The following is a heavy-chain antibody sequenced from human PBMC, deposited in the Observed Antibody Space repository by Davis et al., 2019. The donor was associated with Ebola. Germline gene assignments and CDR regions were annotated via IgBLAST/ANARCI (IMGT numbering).Heavy chain of an antibody. CDR2: ISYDGTNE. J-gene: IGHJ4*02. CDR3: ARSKSLAYCGGGSYANLDY. Sequence: GGSLRLSCAASGFTFFTYDMHWVRQPPAKGLEWAAVISYDGTNEYYADSVKARFTISRDNSKNTLYLQLNSLRADDTAVYYCARSKSLAYCGGGSYANLDYWGQGVLVTVSS. CDR1: GFTFFTYD. D-gene: IGHD2-21*02. V-gene: IGHV3-30-3*01.